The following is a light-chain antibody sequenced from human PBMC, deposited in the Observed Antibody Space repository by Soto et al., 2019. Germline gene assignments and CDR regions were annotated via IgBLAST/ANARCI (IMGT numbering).Light chain of an antibody. Sequence: EIGLTQSPGTLSLSPGERATLSCRASQSVSSSYLAWYQQKPGQAPRILIYGASSRATGIPARFSGSGSGTAFTLTISRLEPEDFAVYYCQQYASSHWTFGQRTKVEIK. J-gene: IGKJ1*01. CDR2: GAS. CDR3: QQYASSHWT. CDR1: QSVSSSY. V-gene: IGKV3-20*01.